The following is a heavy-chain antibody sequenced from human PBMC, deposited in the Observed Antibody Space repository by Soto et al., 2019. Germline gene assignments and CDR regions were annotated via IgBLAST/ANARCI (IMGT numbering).Heavy chain of an antibody. V-gene: IGHV3-74*01. J-gene: IGHJ4*02. CDR3: KRGPRGDSSGTGAH. CDR1: GFTFSMYW. D-gene: IGHD1-26*01. CDR2: ISDDGTTT. Sequence: GESLKISCVVSGFTFSMYWMHWVRQVPGQRPFWVSRISDDGTTTNYADSVRGRFTISRDNSKNTLYLLMNNFKPADTAIYYCKRGPRGDSSGTGAHWGQGTRVTVSS.